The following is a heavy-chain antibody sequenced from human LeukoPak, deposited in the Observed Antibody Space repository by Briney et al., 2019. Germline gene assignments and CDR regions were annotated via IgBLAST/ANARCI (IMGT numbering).Heavy chain of an antibody. CDR1: GFTFDDYA. J-gene: IGHJ4*02. D-gene: IGHD3-22*01. CDR3: AKDTSSSGYYYVGY. CDR2: ISWNSGSI. V-gene: IGHV3-9*01. Sequence: GRSLRLSCAASGFTFDDYAMHWVRQAPGKGLEWVSGISWNSGSIGYADSVKGRFTISRDNAKNSLYLQMNSLRAEDTALYYCAKDTSSSGYYYVGYWGQGTLVTVSS.